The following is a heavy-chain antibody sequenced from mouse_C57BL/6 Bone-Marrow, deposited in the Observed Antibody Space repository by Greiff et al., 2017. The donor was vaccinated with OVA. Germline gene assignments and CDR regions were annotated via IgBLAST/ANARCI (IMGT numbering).Heavy chain of an antibody. D-gene: IGHD2-14*01. V-gene: IGHV5-17*01. CDR1: GFTFSDYG. CDR3: EDDSRNDDCAIDF. CDR2: ISCGSSSI. Sequence: EVKVVESGGGLVQPGGSLKLSCAASGFTFSDYGMHWVRQVPEKGLEWVAYISCGSSSIYYVDTVKGRFIISRDNAKNTLFLQMTSLRSEDTAIYYCEDDSRNDDCAIDFWGKGTSVTVSS. J-gene: IGHJ4*01.